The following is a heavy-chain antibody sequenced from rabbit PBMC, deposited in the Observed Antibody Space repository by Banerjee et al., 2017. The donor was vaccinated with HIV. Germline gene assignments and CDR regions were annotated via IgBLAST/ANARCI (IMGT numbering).Heavy chain of an antibody. J-gene: IGHJ4*01. Sequence: QEQLEESGGGLVQPGGSLTLTCTASGFDFSIAYMTWVRQAPGKGLEWIGYIDHVFGRTYYASWVNGRFPISSHNAQNTLYLQLNSLTAADTATYFCARTVTYGYAGYAYGLWGPGTLVTVS. D-gene: IGHD6-1*01. CDR3: ARTVTYGYAGYAYGL. CDR1: GFDFSIAY. CDR2: IDHVFGRT. V-gene: IGHV1S47*01.